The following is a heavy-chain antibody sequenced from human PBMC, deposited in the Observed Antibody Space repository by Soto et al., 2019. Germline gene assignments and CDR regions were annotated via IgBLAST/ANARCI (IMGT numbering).Heavy chain of an antibody. Sequence: QMQLVQSGPEVKKPGTSVKLSCKASGLTFSSSAVQWVRQSRGQRLEWIGWIVAGSGVTKYAQRFHERVTFSRDMSTETPDMELSSLRSDDTGVYYCAARPDFRFYYSDMDVWGQGTTVTVSS. D-gene: IGHD3-3*01. CDR3: AARPDFRFYYSDMDV. V-gene: IGHV1-58*01. J-gene: IGHJ6*02. CDR1: GLTFSSSA. CDR2: IVAGSGVT.